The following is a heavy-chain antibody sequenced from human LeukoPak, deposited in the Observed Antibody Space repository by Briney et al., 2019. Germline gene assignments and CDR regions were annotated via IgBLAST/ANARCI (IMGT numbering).Heavy chain of an antibody. CDR3: ATNRAEL. J-gene: IGHJ2*01. V-gene: IGHV4-61*02. CDR1: GGSISSGNYY. CDR2: IYTSGST. D-gene: IGHD1-14*01. Sequence: PSESWSLTCTVSGGSISSGNYYCSWIRQPAGKGLEWIGRIYTSGSTNYNPSLKSRVSISLDTSKNQFSLKLNSLTAADTAVYYCATNRAELWGRGTLVTVSS.